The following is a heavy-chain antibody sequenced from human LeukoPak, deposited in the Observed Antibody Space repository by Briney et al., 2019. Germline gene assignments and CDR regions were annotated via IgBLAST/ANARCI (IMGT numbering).Heavy chain of an antibody. J-gene: IGHJ4*02. CDR1: GFTFSSYS. V-gene: IGHV3-21*01. Sequence: GGSLLLSCAASGFTFSSYSMSWVRPAPGKGREWVSGISTSSTYMFYADSVKGRFTISRDNAKSSLYLEMNSLRAEDTAVYYCARDVDGSGNYGFDWWGQGILVTVSS. CDR3: ARDVDGSGNYGFDW. CDR2: ISTSSTYM. D-gene: IGHD3-10*01.